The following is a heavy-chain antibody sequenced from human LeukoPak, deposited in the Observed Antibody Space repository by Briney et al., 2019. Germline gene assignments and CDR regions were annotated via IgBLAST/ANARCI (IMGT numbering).Heavy chain of an antibody. Sequence: GGSLRLSCAASGFTFSGYAMSWVRQAPGKGLEWVSAISGSGGSTYYADSVKGRFTISRDNSKNTLYLQMNSLRAEDTAVYYCARDHSSSWYFDYWGQGTLVTVSS. D-gene: IGHD6-13*01. CDR3: ARDHSSSWYFDY. J-gene: IGHJ4*02. V-gene: IGHV3-23*01. CDR1: GFTFSGYA. CDR2: ISGSGGST.